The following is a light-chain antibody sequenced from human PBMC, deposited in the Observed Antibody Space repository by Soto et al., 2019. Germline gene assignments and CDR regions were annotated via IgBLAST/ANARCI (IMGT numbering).Light chain of an antibody. V-gene: IGKV1-39*01. Sequence: DIQMTQSPSSLSASVGDRVTITCRASQSISSYLNWYQQKPGKAPKLLIYAASSLQSGVPSRFSGSESGTDFTLTISSLQPEDFATHYCQQSYSSPLTFGGGTKVAIK. CDR2: AAS. CDR1: QSISSY. CDR3: QQSYSSPLT. J-gene: IGKJ4*01.